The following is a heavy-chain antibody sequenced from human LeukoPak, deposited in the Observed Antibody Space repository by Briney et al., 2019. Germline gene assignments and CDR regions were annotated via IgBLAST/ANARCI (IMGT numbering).Heavy chain of an antibody. J-gene: IGHJ4*02. D-gene: IGHD4-23*01. V-gene: IGHV1-2*02. CDR3: AGGGRVTTVVTLLDY. CDR2: INPNSYGT. CDR1: GFTLTGYY. Sequence: WASVKVSCKASGFTLTGYYMHWVRQAPGPRLEWMGWINPNSYGTNYATKFQGRVTMTRDTSISTACMELGRLRSDDTAVYYCAGGGRVTTVVTLLDYWGQGTLVTVSS.